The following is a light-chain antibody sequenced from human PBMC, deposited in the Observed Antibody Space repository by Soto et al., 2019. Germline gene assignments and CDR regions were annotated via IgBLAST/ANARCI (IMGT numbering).Light chain of an antibody. CDR1: SSNIGSNT. J-gene: IGLJ3*02. Sequence: QSVLTQPPSASGTPGQRVTISCSGSSSNIGSNTVNWYQQLPGTAPKLLIYSNNQRPSGVPDRSSGSESGTSASLAISGLQSEDEADYYCATWDDSLNGWVFGGGTKLTVL. CDR3: ATWDDSLNGWV. CDR2: SNN. V-gene: IGLV1-44*01.